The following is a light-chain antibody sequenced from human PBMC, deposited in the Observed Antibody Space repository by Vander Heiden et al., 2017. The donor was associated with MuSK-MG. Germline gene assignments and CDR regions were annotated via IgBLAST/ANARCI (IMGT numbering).Light chain of an antibody. CDR1: QSISSY. J-gene: IGKJ4*01. V-gene: IGKV1-39*01. CDR2: AAS. Sequence: DIQMTQSPSSLSASVGDRVTITCRASQSISSYLNWYQQKPGKAPKLLIYAASSLQSGVPSRFSGSGSGTDFTLTISRLQPEDFATYYCRQSYSTPKTFGGGTKVEIK. CDR3: RQSYSTPKT.